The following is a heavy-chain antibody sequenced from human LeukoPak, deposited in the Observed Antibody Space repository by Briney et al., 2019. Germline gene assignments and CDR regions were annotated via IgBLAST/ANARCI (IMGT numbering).Heavy chain of an antibody. CDR1: GGSISSSSYY. CDR3: ARLLRLPGHFQH. CDR2: IYYSGST. V-gene: IGHV4-39*01. Sequence: PSETLSLTCTVSGGSISSSSYYWGWIRQPPGKGLEWIGSIYYSGSTYYNPSLKSRATISVDTSKNQFSLKLSSVTAADTAVYYCARLLRLPGHFQHWGRGTLVTVSS. J-gene: IGHJ1*01. D-gene: IGHD1-14*01.